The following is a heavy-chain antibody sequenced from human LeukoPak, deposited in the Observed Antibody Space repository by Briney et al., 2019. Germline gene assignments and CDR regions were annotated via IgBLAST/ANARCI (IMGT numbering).Heavy chain of an antibody. Sequence: GGSLRLSCAASGFTFSSYAMSWVRQAPGKGLEWVSAISGRGGSTYYADSVKGRFTISRDNSKNTLYLQMTRLRAEDTAVYYCAKDDQLLPNWFAPWGQGTLVTVSS. D-gene: IGHD2-15*01. CDR2: ISGRGGST. CDR3: AKDDQLLPNWFAP. CDR1: GFTFSSYA. J-gene: IGHJ5*02. V-gene: IGHV3-23*01.